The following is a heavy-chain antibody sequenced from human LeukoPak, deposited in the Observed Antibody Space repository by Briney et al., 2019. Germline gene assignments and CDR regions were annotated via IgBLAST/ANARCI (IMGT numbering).Heavy chain of an antibody. CDR1: GYTFTSYG. V-gene: IGHV1-69*05. CDR3: ALWKYDYVWGSYPQGDY. D-gene: IGHD3-16*02. J-gene: IGHJ4*02. Sequence: SVKVSCKASGYTFTSYGISWVRQAPGQGLEWMGRIIPIFGTASYAQKFQGRVTITTDESTSTAYMELSSLRSEDTAVYYCALWKYDYVWGSYPQGDYWGQGTLVTVSS. CDR2: IIPIFGTA.